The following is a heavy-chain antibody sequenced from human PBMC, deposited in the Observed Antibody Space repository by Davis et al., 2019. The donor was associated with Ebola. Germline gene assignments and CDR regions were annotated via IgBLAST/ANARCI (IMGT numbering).Heavy chain of an antibody. J-gene: IGHJ4*02. V-gene: IGHV3-7*03. CDR2: IKQDGSEK. Sequence: GGSLRLSCAASGFTFSSYCMSWVRQAPGKGLEWVANIKQDGSEKYYVDSVKGRFTISRDNAKNSLYLQMNSLRAEDTAVYYCARAFSSGSITPFDYWGQGTLVTVSS. CDR1: GFTFSSYC. CDR3: ARAFSSGSITPFDY. D-gene: IGHD3-22*01.